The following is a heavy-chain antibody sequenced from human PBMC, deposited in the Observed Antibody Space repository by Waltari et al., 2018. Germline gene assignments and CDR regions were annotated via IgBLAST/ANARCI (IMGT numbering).Heavy chain of an antibody. J-gene: IGHJ6*02. CDR1: GFTFSSYE. V-gene: IGHV3-48*03. CDR3: ARDRLVSYYYYGMDV. Sequence: EVQLVESGGGLEQPGGSLRLSCAASGFTFSSYEMNWVRQAPGKGLEWVSKISSRGSTIDYADSLKGRFTISRDNAKNSLYLQMNSLRAEDTAVYYCARDRLVSYYYYGMDVWGQGTTVIVSS. CDR2: ISSRGSTI. D-gene: IGHD3-9*01.